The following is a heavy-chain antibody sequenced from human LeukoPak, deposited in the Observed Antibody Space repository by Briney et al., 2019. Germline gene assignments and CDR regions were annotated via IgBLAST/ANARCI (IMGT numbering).Heavy chain of an antibody. Sequence: PGGSLRLSCAASRFTFSSYAMSWVRQAPGKGLEWVSSISSSSSYIYYADSVKGRFTISRDNAKNSLYLQMKRLRAEDTAVYYCARDLRYSSGWADYWGQGTLVTVSS. CDR1: RFTFSSYA. D-gene: IGHD6-19*01. J-gene: IGHJ4*02. V-gene: IGHV3-21*01. CDR2: ISSSSSYI. CDR3: ARDLRYSSGWADY.